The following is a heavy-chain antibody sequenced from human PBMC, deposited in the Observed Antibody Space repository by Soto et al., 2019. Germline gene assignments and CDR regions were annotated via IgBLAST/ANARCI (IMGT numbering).Heavy chain of an antibody. CDR1: GFTFDLYW. D-gene: IGHD3-22*01. Sequence: EVQLVQSGGGLVQPGGSLRLSCAASGFTFDLYWMSWVRQAPGRGLEWVANIKHDGSDKYSVDSVKGRFTIYRDNAKSSVYLQMNSLRAEDTAVYYCARDDFYDSSANDAFDFWGQGTLVSVSS. J-gene: IGHJ3*01. CDR2: IKHDGSDK. V-gene: IGHV3-7*05. CDR3: ARDDFYDSSANDAFDF.